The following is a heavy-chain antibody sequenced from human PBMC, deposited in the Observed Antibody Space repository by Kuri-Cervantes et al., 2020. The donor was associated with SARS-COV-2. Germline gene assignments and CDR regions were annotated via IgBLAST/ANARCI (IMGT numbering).Heavy chain of an antibody. J-gene: IGHJ4*02. CDR1: GFTFSSYA. CDR3: ARFSAAAGQRTFDY. CDR2: INHSGST. D-gene: IGHD6-13*01. Sequence: ESLKISCAASGFTFSSYAMSWVRQAPGKGLEWIGEINHSGSTNYNPSLKSRVTISVDTSKNQFSLKLSSVTAADTAVYYCARFSAAAGQRTFDYWGQGTLVTVSS. V-gene: IGHV4-34*01.